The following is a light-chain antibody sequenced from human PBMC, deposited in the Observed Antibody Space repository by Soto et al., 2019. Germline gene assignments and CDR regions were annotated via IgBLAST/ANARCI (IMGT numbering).Light chain of an antibody. CDR2: SNN. J-gene: IGLJ1*01. CDR1: SANIGSNT. V-gene: IGLV1-44*01. CDR3: AAWDDSLNGSHV. Sequence: QSVLTPPPSASGTPGQRVTISCSGSSANIGSNTVNWYQQLPGTAPKLLIYSNNQRPSGVPDRFSGSKSGTSASLAISGLQSEDEADYYCAAWDDSLNGSHVFGTGTKVTVL.